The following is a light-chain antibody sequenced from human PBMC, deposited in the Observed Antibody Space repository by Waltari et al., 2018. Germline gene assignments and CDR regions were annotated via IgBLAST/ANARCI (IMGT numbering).Light chain of an antibody. V-gene: IGLV2-11*01. CDR1: SSDVGGYNY. CDR3: CSYAGSYTFV. CDR2: DVN. J-gene: IGLJ2*01. Sequence: QSALTQPRPVSGSPGPSVTISCTGTSSDVGGYNYVSWYQQHPGKAPKFMIYDVNKRPSGVPDRFSGSKSGNTASLTISGLQAEDEADYYCCSYAGSYTFVFGGGTKLTVL.